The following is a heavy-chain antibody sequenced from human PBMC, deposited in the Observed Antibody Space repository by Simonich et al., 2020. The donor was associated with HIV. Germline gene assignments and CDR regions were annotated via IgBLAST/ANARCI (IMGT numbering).Heavy chain of an antibody. CDR3: ARRHPTTVTTPYFDY. CDR2: INHRGST. J-gene: IGHJ4*02. Sequence: QVQLQQWGAGLLKPSETLSLTCAVYGGSFSGYYWSWIRQPPGKGLEWIGEINHRGSTNYNPSLKRRVTRSVDTSKNQFSLKLSSVTAADTAVYYCARRHPTTVTTPYFDYWGQGTLVTVSS. CDR1: GGSFSGYY. D-gene: IGHD4-17*01. V-gene: IGHV4-34*01.